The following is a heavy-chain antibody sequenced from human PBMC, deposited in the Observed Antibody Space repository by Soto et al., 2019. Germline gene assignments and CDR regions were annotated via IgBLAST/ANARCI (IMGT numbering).Heavy chain of an antibody. D-gene: IGHD4-17*01. CDR3: AKDQTTRYYYGMDV. CDR1: GFTFSSYG. Sequence: QVQLVESGGGVVQPGRSLRLSCAASGFTFSSYGMHWVRQAPGKGLEWVAVISYDGSNKYYADSVKGRFTISRDNSKNTLYLQMKSLRAEDTAVYYCAKDQTTRYYYGMDVWGQGTTVTVSS. J-gene: IGHJ6*02. CDR2: ISYDGSNK. V-gene: IGHV3-30*18.